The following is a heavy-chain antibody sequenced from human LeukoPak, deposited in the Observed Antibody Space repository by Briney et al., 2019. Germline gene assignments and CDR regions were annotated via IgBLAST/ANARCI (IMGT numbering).Heavy chain of an antibody. J-gene: IGHJ4*02. CDR3: AKETIFGDY. Sequence: GGSLRLSCTASGFTFRNYAINWVRQAPGKGLEWVSGISGGGGSTYYADSVKGRFTISRDNSKNTLYLQINSLRVEDTAVYYCAKETIFGDYWGQGTLVTVSS. CDR1: GFTFRNYA. V-gene: IGHV3-23*01. CDR2: ISGGGGST. D-gene: IGHD3-3*01.